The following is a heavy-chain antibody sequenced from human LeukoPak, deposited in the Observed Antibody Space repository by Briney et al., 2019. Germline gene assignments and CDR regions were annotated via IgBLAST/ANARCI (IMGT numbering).Heavy chain of an antibody. J-gene: IGHJ2*01. CDR3: ATASSNIVLMVYRYFDL. V-gene: IGHV1-24*01. CDR2: FDPEDGET. Sequence: ASVKVSCKVSGYTLTELSMHWVRQAPGKGLEWMGGFDPEDGETIYAQKFQGRVTMTEDTSTDTAYTELSSLRSEDTAVYYCATASSNIVLMVYRYFDLWGRGTLVTVSS. CDR1: GYTLTELS. D-gene: IGHD2-8*01.